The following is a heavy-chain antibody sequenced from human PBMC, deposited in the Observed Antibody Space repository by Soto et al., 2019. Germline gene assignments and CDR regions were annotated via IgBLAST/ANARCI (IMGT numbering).Heavy chain of an antibody. CDR1: GGSISSGGYY. D-gene: IGHD3-22*01. V-gene: IGHV4-31*03. J-gene: IGHJ4*02. CDR3: ARDALSRDSI. Sequence: QVQLQESGPGLVKPSQTLSLTCTVSGGSISSGGYYWNWIHQHPGKGLEWIGYISYSGSTYYNPSLESRVTISVDTSKNHFSLKLSSVTAADTAVYYCARDALSRDSIWGQGTLVTFSS. CDR2: ISYSGST.